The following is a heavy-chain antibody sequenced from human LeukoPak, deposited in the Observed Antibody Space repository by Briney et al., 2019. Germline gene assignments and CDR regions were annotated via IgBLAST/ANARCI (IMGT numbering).Heavy chain of an antibody. D-gene: IGHD3-22*01. CDR3: ARGPYYYDSSGYYPFDY. J-gene: IGHJ4*02. CDR2: IYHSGST. V-gene: IGHV4-30-2*01. Sequence: SETLSLTCAVSGGSISSGGYSWSWIRQPPGKGLEWIGYIYHSGSTYYNPSLKSRVTISVDRSKNQFSLKLSSVTAADTAVYYCARGPYYYDSSGYYPFDYWGQGTLVTVST. CDR1: GGSISSGGYS.